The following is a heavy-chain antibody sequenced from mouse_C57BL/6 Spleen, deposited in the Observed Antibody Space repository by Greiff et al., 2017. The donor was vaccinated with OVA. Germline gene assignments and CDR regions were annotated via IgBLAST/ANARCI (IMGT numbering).Heavy chain of an antibody. CDR1: GYTFTSYW. CDR2: IDPSDSET. CDR3: ARSDYGYAMDY. D-gene: IGHD2-4*01. J-gene: IGHJ4*01. V-gene: IGHV1-52*01. Sequence: QVKLQQPGAELVRPGSSVKLSCKASGYTFTSYWMHWVKQRPIQGLEWIGNIDPSDSETHYNQKFKDKATLTVDKSSSTAEMQLSSLTAEDSAVYYCARSDYGYAMDYWGQGTSVTVSS.